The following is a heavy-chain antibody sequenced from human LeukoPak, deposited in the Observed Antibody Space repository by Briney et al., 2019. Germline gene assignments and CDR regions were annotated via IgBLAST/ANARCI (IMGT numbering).Heavy chain of an antibody. V-gene: IGHV3-53*04. CDR1: GFTFSSYA. CDR3: ARGDRAFDI. Sequence: GGSLRVSCAASGFTFSSYAMSWVRQAPGKGLEWVSVIYSGGSTSYADSVKGRFTISRHNSKNTLYLQMNSLRAEDTAVYYCARGDRAFDIWGEGTMVASSS. D-gene: IGHD3-16*01. J-gene: IGHJ3*02. CDR2: IYSGGST.